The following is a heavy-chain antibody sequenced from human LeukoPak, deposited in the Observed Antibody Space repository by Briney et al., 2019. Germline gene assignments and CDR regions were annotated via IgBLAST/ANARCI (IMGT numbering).Heavy chain of an antibody. J-gene: IGHJ4*02. CDR3: ARDSYYYDSSVDY. D-gene: IGHD3-22*01. CDR2: ISYDGSNK. V-gene: IGHV3-30*01. CDR1: GFTFSSYA. Sequence: GGSLRLSCAASGFTFSSYAMHWVRQAPGKGLEWVAVISYDGSNKYYADSVQGRFTISRDNSKNTLYLQMNSLRAEDTAVYYCARDSYYYDSSVDYWGQGTLVTVSS.